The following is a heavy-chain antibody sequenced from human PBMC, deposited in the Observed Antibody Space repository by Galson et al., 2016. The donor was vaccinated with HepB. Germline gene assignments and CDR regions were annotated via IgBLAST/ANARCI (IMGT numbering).Heavy chain of an antibody. V-gene: IGHV5-51*01. Sequence: QSGAEVKKPGESLKISCKGSGYSFTSFWIAWVRQMPGKGPEWMGIIYPRDSDTRYSPSFQGRVTISADKSINTAYLQWSSLKASDTAMYYCARRGGSYYTGNHFWGQGTLVTVS. J-gene: IGHJ4*02. CDR1: GYSFTSFW. CDR3: ARRGGSYYTGNHF. D-gene: IGHD1-26*01. CDR2: IYPRDSDT.